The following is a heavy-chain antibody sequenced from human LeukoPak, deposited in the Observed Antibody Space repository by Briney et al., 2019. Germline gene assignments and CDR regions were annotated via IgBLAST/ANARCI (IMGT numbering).Heavy chain of an antibody. V-gene: IGHV4-59*08. CDR3: ARHTDSSGDYDP. CDR1: GGSISGYY. D-gene: IGHD3-22*01. J-gene: IGHJ5*02. CDR2: IYYSGST. Sequence: SGTLSLTCTVSGGSISGYYWSWIRQPPGKGLEWIGYIYYSGSTNYNPSLKSRVTISLDTSKNQFSLKLSSVTAADTAVYYCARHTDSSGDYDPWGQGTLVTVSS.